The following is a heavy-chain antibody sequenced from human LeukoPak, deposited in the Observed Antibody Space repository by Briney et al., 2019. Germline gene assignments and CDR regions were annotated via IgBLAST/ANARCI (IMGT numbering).Heavy chain of an antibody. CDR3: ARGPYSYDSSGAFDI. V-gene: IGHV4-59*10. D-gene: IGHD3-22*01. CDR2: ISSSGST. CDR1: GGSFSDYY. J-gene: IGHJ3*02. Sequence: SETLSLTCAVYGGSFSDYYWSWIRQPAGKGLEWIGRISSSGSTNYNPSLKSRVTISVDTSKNQFSLKLSSVTAADTAVYFCARGPYSYDSSGAFDIWGQGTMVTVSS.